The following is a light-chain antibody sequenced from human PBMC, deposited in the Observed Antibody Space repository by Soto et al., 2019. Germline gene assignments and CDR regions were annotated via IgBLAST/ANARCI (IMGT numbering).Light chain of an antibody. Sequence: EIVLTQSPGALSLSPGEGATLSCRASQSVSSNYLAWYQHKPGQAPRLLIYDASSRATGIPDRFSGSGSGTDFTLTINRLEPEDFAVYYCQQYSRSPLTFGPGTKVDIE. J-gene: IGKJ3*01. CDR1: QSVSSNY. CDR2: DAS. V-gene: IGKV3-20*01. CDR3: QQYSRSPLT.